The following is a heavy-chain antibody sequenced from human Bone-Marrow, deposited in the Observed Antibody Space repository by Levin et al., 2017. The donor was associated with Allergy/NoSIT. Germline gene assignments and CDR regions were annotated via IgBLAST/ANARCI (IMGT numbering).Heavy chain of an antibody. Sequence: SQTLSLTCAISGDSVSTNIGAWNWIRQSPLRGLEWLGRTYYRSKWHYEYAASVKSRITINPDTSKNQFSLQLNSVTPEDTAVYYCARDPDSTGWFGLDYWGRGTLVTVSS. CDR2: TYYRSKWHY. D-gene: IGHD6-19*01. J-gene: IGHJ4*02. CDR1: GDSVSTNIGA. V-gene: IGHV6-1*01. CDR3: ARDPDSTGWFGLDY.